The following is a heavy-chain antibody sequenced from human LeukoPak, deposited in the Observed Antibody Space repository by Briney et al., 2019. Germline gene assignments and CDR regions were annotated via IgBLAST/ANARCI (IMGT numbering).Heavy chain of an antibody. J-gene: IGHJ5*02. V-gene: IGHV4-4*07. Sequence: SSETLSLTCTVSGGSISSYYWSWIRQPAGKGLEWIGRIYTSGSTNYNPSLKSRVTMSVDTSKNQFSLKLSSVTAADTAVYYCARDVVAATHNWSTPGAREPWSPSPQ. D-gene: IGHD2-15*01. CDR2: IYTSGST. CDR3: ARDVVAATHNWSTP. CDR1: GGSISSYY.